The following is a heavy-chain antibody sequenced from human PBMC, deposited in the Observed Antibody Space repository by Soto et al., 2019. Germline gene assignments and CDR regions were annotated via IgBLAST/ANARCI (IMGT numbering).Heavy chain of an antibody. J-gene: IGHJ3*02. CDR1: GFTFSSYS. Sequence: VQLVESGGGVVQPGRSLRLSCAASGFTFSSYSMNWVRQAPGKGLEWVSSISSSSSYIYYADSVKGRFTISRDNAKNSLYLQMNSLRAEDTAVYYCARDRDSSGYSDAFDIWGQGTMVTVSS. D-gene: IGHD3-22*01. CDR2: ISSSSSYI. V-gene: IGHV3-21*01. CDR3: ARDRDSSGYSDAFDI.